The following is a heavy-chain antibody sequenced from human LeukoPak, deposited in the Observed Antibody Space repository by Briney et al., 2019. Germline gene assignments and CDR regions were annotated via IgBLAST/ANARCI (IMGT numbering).Heavy chain of an antibody. V-gene: IGHV4-34*01. J-gene: IGHJ5*02. Sequence: SETLSLTCAVYGGSFSDYYWSWVRQPPGKGLEWIGDIIHSGDTNYNPSLQSRVTVSVDTSKNQFSLKLTSVTAADTAVYYCVRGPYGSGISNWFDPWGQGTQVIVSS. D-gene: IGHD3-10*01. CDR1: GGSFSDYY. CDR3: VRGPYGSGISNWFDP. CDR2: IIHSGDT.